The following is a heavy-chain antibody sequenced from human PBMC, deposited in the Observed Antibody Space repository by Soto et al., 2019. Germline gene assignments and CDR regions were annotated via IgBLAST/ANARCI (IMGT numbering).Heavy chain of an antibody. CDR1: GYSLSNNG. D-gene: IGHD4-17*01. Sequence: QVQLVQSGAEVKKPGASVKVSCQASGYSLSNNGISWVRQAPGQGFEWMGWINGDNGNTNYAQKFQGRVTMTTDTSTSTAYMELRSLRSDDTAVYYRARDLGYGDYRTDFWGQGTLVTVSS. CDR2: INGDNGNT. CDR3: ARDLGYGDYRTDF. J-gene: IGHJ4*02. V-gene: IGHV1-18*04.